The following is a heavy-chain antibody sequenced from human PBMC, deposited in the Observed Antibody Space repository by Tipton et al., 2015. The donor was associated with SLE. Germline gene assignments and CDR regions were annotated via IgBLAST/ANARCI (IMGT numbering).Heavy chain of an antibody. D-gene: IGHD1-26*01. J-gene: IGHJ6*02. CDR1: GFTFSSYE. Sequence: GSLRLSCAASGFTFSSYEMNWVRQAPGKGLEWVSYISSSGSTIYYADSVRGRITISRDNAKNSLFLQMNSLRAEDTAVYYCARGGKWRVGATRGYYAMDVWGQGTTVTVSS. CDR3: ARGGKWRVGATRGYYAMDV. CDR2: ISSSGSTI. V-gene: IGHV3-48*03.